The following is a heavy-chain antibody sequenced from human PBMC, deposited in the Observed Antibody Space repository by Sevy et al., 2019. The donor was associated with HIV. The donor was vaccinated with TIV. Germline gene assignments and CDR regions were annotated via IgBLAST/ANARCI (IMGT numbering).Heavy chain of an antibody. Sequence: GGSLRLSCAASGFTFSSYAMSWVRQAPGKGLEWVSAISGSGGSTYYADSVKGRFTISRDNSKNTLYLQMNSLRAEDTAVYYCAKEAVAYYYDSSGHFDYWGQGTLVTVSS. D-gene: IGHD3-22*01. CDR1: GFTFSSYA. J-gene: IGHJ4*02. V-gene: IGHV3-23*01. CDR3: AKEAVAYYYDSSGHFDY. CDR2: ISGSGGST.